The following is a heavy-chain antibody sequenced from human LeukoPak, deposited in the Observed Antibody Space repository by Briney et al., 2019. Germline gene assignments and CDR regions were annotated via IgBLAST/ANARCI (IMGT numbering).Heavy chain of an antibody. J-gene: IGHJ4*02. Sequence: SETLSLTCAVYGGSFSGHYWSWIRQPPGKGLEWIGEINHSGSTNYTPSLKSAVTISVDTSTNQFSLKLSSVTAADTAVYYCASLKRVAGPYFDYWGQGTLVTVSS. CDR3: ASLKRVAGPYFDY. CDR2: INHSGST. CDR1: GGSFSGHY. D-gene: IGHD6-19*01. V-gene: IGHV4-34*01.